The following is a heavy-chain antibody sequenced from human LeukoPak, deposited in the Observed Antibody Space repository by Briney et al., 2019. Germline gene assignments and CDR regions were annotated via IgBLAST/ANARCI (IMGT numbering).Heavy chain of an antibody. Sequence: PGGSLRLSCAASGFTFSSYSMNWVRQAPGKGLEWVSSISSSSSYIYYADSVKGRFTISRDNAKNSLYLQMNSLRAEDTAVYYCARAIIAAAGFRYYFDYWGQGTLVTVSS. CDR3: ARAIIAAAGFRYYFDY. CDR1: GFTFSSYS. CDR2: ISSSSSYI. D-gene: IGHD6-13*01. V-gene: IGHV3-21*01. J-gene: IGHJ4*02.